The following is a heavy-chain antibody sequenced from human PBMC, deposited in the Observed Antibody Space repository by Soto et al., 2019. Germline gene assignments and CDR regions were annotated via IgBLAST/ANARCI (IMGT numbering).Heavy chain of an antibody. CDR1: GFTFSNYW. CDR2: INWNGGST. D-gene: IGHD3-10*01. V-gene: IGHV3-20*01. Sequence: PGGSLRLSCAASGFTFSNYWMSWVRQAPGKGLEWVSGINWNGGSTGYADSVKGRFTISRDNAKNSLYLQMNSLRAEDTALYHCARVLSLTELLWFGTPGGAFDIWGQGTMVTVSS. CDR3: ARVLSLTELLWFGTPGGAFDI. J-gene: IGHJ3*02.